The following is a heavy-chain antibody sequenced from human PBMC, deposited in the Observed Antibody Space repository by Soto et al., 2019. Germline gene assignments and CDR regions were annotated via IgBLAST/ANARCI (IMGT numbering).Heavy chain of an antibody. CDR3: ATSYDSGVDP. V-gene: IGHV1-18*04. D-gene: IGHD5-12*01. CDR2: ISVYNGNT. CDR1: CYTFTIYC. J-gene: IGHJ5*02. Sequence: GHTVKDSCKASCYTFTIYCISLVRQAPGQGLEWMGWISVYNGNTDYAQKFQGRVTMTTDTSTSTAYMELRSLRSDDTADYYCATSYDSGVDPWGQVTLGTV.